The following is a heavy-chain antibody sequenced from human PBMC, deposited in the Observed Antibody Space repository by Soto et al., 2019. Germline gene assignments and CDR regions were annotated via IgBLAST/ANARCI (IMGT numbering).Heavy chain of an antibody. CDR3: ARLIAVAGTSPYFDY. J-gene: IGHJ4*02. CDR1: GGSISSYY. CDR2: IYYSGST. V-gene: IGHV4-59*01. Sequence: QVQLQESGPGLVKPSETLSLTCTVSGGSISSYYWSWIRQPPGKGLEWIGYIYYSGSTIYNPSLKSRVTISVDPSKNQFSLKLSSVTAADTAVYYCARLIAVAGTSPYFDYWGQGTLVTVSS. D-gene: IGHD6-19*01.